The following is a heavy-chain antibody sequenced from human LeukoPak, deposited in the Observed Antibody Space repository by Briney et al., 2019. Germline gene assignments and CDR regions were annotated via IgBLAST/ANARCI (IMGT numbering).Heavy chain of an antibody. CDR1: GFTFSSYE. J-gene: IGHJ4*02. V-gene: IGHV3-48*03. CDR3: ARTDLYYYDSSGYG. D-gene: IGHD3-22*01. CDR2: ISSSGSTI. Sequence: PGGSLRLSCAASGFTFSSYEMNWVRQAPGKGLEWVSYISSSGSTIYYADSVKGRFTISRDNAKNSLYLQMNSLRAEDTAVYYCARTDLYYYDSSGYGWGQGTLVTVSS.